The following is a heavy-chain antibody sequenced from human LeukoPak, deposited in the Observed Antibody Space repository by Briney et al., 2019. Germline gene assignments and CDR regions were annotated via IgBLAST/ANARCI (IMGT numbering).Heavy chain of an antibody. CDR1: TFTLSNYW. D-gene: IGHD3-16*01. V-gene: IGHV3-7*01. Sequence: GGSLRLSCVASTFTLSNYWMSWVRQAPGKGPGWVANIKHDGSEKYYVDSVKGRFTISRDNAKNSLYLEMNSLSAEDTAVYYCARGGGGIDYWGQGTLVTVS. CDR3: ARGGGGIDY. CDR2: IKHDGSEK. J-gene: IGHJ4*02.